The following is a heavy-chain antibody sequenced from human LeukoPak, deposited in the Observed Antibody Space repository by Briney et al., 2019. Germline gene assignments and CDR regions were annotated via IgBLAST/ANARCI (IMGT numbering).Heavy chain of an antibody. CDR3: ARDPRRVAAAGSRGYGMDV. Sequence: SETLSLTCTVSGGSISSGGYYWSWIRQHPGKGLEWIGYIYYSGSTYYNPSLKSRVTISVDTSKNQFSLKLSSVTAADTAVYYCARDPRRVAAAGSRGYGMDVWGQGTTVTVTS. CDR2: IYYSGST. CDR1: GGSISSGGYY. J-gene: IGHJ6*02. D-gene: IGHD6-13*01. V-gene: IGHV4-31*03.